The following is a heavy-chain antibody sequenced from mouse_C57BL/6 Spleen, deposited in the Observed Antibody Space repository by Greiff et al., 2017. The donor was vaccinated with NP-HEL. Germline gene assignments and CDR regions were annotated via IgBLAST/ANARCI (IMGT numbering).Heavy chain of an antibody. CDR3: ARLGREYFDY. J-gene: IGHJ2*01. V-gene: IGHV1-81*01. CDR2: IYPRSGNT. CDR1: GYTFTSYG. Sequence: VQLVESGAELARPGASVKLSCKASGYTFTSYGISWVKQRTGQGLEWIGEIYPRSGNTYYNEKFKGKATLTADKSSSTAYMELRSLTSEDSAVYFCARLGREYFDYWGQGTTLTVSS. D-gene: IGHD4-1*01.